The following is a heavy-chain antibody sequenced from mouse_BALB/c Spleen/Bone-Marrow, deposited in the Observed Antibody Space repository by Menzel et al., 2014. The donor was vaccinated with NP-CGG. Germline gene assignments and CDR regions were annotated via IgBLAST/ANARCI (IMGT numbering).Heavy chain of an antibody. CDR1: GFTFSNYG. J-gene: IGHJ2*01. CDR2: INSDGGST. CDR3: VRGNYGNYVDYFDF. D-gene: IGHD2-1*01. Sequence: EVQLQESGGGLVQPGGSLKLSCAASGFTFSNYGMSWVRQTPDKRLELVATINSDGGSTYYPDSVKGRFTIYRDTAKNPLYLQMSSLKSEETAMYYCVRGNYGNYVDYFDFWGQGTTLTVSS. V-gene: IGHV5-6-3*01.